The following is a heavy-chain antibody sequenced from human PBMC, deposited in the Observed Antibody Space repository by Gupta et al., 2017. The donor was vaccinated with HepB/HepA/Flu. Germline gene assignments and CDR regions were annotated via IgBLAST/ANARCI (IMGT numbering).Heavy chain of an antibody. J-gene: IGHJ6*03. V-gene: IGHV3-23*01. CDR1: GFSFAGNA. Sequence: EVQLLESGGGLVQPGGSLRLYCAASGFSFAGNAMTWVRQAPGKGLEWVSGMGGDMRQHYEDSVKGRFSISRDNSKNTLYLQINSLRAEDTAVDYCAKDLYFWSAMDVWGKGTTVTVSS. D-gene: IGHD3-3*01. CDR3: AKDLYFWSAMDV. CDR2: MGGDMRQ.